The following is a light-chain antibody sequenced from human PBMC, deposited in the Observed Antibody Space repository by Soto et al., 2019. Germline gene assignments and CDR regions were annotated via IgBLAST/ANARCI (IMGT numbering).Light chain of an antibody. Sequence: EIVMTQSPATLSVSPGERATLSCRASQSVSSNLAWYQQKPGQAPRLLIYGASTRATGIPARFSGSGSGTEFTLTLSSLQSEDFAVSSCQQYNNWPPTWTFGQGTKVEIK. CDR1: QSVSSN. J-gene: IGKJ1*01. V-gene: IGKV3-15*01. CDR3: QQYNNWPPTWT. CDR2: GAS.